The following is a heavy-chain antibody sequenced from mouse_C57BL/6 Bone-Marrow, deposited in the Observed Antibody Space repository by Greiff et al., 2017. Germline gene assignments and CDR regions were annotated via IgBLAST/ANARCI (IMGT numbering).Heavy chain of an antibody. CDR1: GFNIKDDY. CDR2: IDPENGDT. J-gene: IGHJ2*01. CDR3: TPTYGSSFY. D-gene: IGHD1-1*01. V-gene: IGHV14-4*01. Sequence: VQLKESGAELVRPGASVKLSCTASGFNIKDDYMHWVKQRPEQGLEWIGWIDPENGDTEYASKFQGKATITADTSSNTASLQLSSLTSEDTAVYYGTPTYGSSFYWGQGTTLTVSS.